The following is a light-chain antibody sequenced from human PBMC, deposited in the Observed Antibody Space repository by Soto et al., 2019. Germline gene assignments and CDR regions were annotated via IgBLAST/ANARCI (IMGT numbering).Light chain of an antibody. CDR2: WAS. Sequence: DIVMTQSPDSLAVSLGERATINCKSSQSVLFRSNNKNYLAWYQQKPGQPPKLLIYWASTRESGVPDRFSGSGSGTDFTLTISSLQAEDVAVYYCQQYYNTPLTFGGGTEVEIK. CDR3: QQYYNTPLT. CDR1: QSVLFRSNNKNY. V-gene: IGKV4-1*01. J-gene: IGKJ4*01.